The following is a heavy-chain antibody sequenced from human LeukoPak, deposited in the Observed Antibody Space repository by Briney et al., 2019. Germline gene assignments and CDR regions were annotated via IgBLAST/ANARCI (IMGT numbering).Heavy chain of an antibody. J-gene: IGHJ4*02. CDR3: AREGGDYDILTGYYSS. CDR1: GFTFCSFW. Sequence: GGSLRLYCAASGFTFCSFWMHWVRQAQGLGLVWVSRINSDGSSTNDADSVKGRFTISRDNAKNTLYLQMNSLRAEDTAVYYCAREGGDYDILTGYYSSWGKGTLVTVSS. CDR2: INSDGSST. V-gene: IGHV3-74*01. D-gene: IGHD3-9*01.